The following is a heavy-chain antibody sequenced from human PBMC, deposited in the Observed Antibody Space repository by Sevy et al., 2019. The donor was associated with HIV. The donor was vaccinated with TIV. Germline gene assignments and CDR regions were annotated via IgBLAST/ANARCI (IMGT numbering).Heavy chain of an antibody. V-gene: IGHV1-69*13. CDR1: GETYSSYA. J-gene: IGHJ5*02. D-gene: IGHD3-22*01. CDR2: IIPLFGTT. CDR3: ARYYDTSGYPWFDP. Sequence: ASVKVSCKASGETYSSYAIRWVRQAPGQGLEWMGGIIPLFGTTNYAQNFQGRVTLTADESTSTAYMELSSLSSEDTAVYYCARYYDTSGYPWFDPWGQGTLVTVSS.